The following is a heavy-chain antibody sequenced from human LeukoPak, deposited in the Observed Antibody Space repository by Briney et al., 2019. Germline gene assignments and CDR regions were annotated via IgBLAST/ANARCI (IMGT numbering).Heavy chain of an antibody. Sequence: GDSLRLSCATSGFTFSNLGMSWVRLAPGKGPEWVSSICGSGDTTYYADSVKGRFTISRDNSKNTLYLQMNSLRAEDTAVYYCAKHKSSSCHSGMGVGGRGTTVTVSS. V-gene: IGHV3-23*01. D-gene: IGHD6-6*01. CDR1: GFTFSNLG. CDR3: AKHKSSSCHSGMGV. CDR2: ICGSGDTT. J-gene: IGHJ6*04.